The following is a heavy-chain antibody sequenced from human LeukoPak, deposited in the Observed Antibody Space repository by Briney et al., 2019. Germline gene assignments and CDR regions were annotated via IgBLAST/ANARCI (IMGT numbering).Heavy chain of an antibody. CDR2: IIPIFGTA. CDR1: GYTFTSYA. J-gene: IGHJ5*02. CDR3: ASGDIVATINWFDP. D-gene: IGHD5-12*01. V-gene: IGHV1-69*13. Sequence: ASVKVSCKASGYTFTSYAISWVRQAPGQGLEWMGGIIPIFGTANYAQKFQGRVTITADESTSTAYMELSSLRSEDTAVYYCASGDIVATINWFDPWGQGTLVTVSS.